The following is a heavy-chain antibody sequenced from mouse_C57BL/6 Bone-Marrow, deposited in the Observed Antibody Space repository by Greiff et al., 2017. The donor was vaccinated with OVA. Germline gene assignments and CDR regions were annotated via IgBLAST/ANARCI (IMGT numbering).Heavy chain of an antibody. J-gene: IGHJ3*01. CDR3: ARQRKNSSAWFAY. CDR1: GFTFTSYG. CDR2: ISRGGSYT. Sequence: EVQLVESGGDLVKPGGSLKLSCAASGFTFTSYGMSWVRQTPDKRLEWVATISRGGSYTYYPDSLKGRFTISRDNAKNTLYLQMSSLNSEDTAMYYGARQRKNSSAWFAYWGQGTLVTVSA. D-gene: IGHD3-2*02. V-gene: IGHV5-6*01.